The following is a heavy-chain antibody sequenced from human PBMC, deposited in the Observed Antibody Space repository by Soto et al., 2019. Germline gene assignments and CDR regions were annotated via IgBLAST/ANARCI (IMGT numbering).Heavy chain of an antibody. CDR2: ISDYNGNT. Sequence: QVQLVQSGAEVKKAGASVKVSCKASGYTFSSYGISWVRQAPGQGLEWMGWISDYNGNTHYAQKFQGRLIMTTDTSTRKAYMELRSLRSGDTAVYFCAREGYYSGSGTYSPPRYYGMDVWGQGTTVTVSS. CDR3: AREGYYSGSGTYSPPRYYGMDV. D-gene: IGHD3-10*01. CDR1: GYTFSSYG. J-gene: IGHJ6*02. V-gene: IGHV1-18*01.